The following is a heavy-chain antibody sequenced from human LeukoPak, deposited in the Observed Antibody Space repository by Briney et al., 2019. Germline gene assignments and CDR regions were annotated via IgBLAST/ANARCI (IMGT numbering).Heavy chain of an antibody. CDR3: ARERAAAGTFDY. CDR2: ISSSSYI. D-gene: IGHD6-13*01. Sequence: GGSLRLSCAASGFTFSSYAMSWVRQAPGKGLEWVSSISSSSYIYYADSVKGRFTISRDNAKNSLYLQMNSLRAEDTAVYYCARERAAAGTFDYWGQGTLVTVSS. J-gene: IGHJ4*02. V-gene: IGHV3-21*01. CDR1: GFTFSSYA.